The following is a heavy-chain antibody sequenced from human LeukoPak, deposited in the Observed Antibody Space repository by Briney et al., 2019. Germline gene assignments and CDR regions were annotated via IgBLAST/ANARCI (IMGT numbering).Heavy chain of an antibody. J-gene: IGHJ1*01. Sequence: SVKVSCKASGYTFTSYDINWVRQAPGQGLEWMGGIIPIFGTANYAQKFQGRVTITTDESTSTAYMELSSLRSEDTAVYYCASHSSGWYTEYFQHWGQGTLVTVSS. CDR2: IIPIFGTA. V-gene: IGHV1-69*05. CDR1: GYTFTSYD. CDR3: ASHSSGWYTEYFQH. D-gene: IGHD6-19*01.